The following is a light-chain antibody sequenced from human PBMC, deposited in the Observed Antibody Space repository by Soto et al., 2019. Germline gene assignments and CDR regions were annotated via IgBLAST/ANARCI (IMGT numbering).Light chain of an antibody. Sequence: EFVLTQSPATLSLSPVEGASLSCWASQSVGTYMAWYQHKPGQPPRLLIYDASKRATGIPARFSGSGSGTNFTFTISSLEPADFALYFCQPRSSWPPYTFCG. CDR2: DAS. CDR1: QSVGTY. V-gene: IGKV3-11*01. J-gene: IGKJ4*01. CDR3: QPRSSWPPYT.